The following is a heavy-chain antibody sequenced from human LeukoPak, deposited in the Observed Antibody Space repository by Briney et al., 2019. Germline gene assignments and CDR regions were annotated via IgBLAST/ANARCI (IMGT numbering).Heavy chain of an antibody. Sequence: GSLRLSCAASGFTFSSYWMSWIRQPPGKGLEWIGEINHSGSTNYNPSLKSRVTISVDTSKNQFSLKLSSVTAADTAVYYCARGSGCYGYWGQGTLVTVSS. D-gene: IGHD4/OR15-4a*01. CDR3: ARGSGCYGY. CDR1: GFTFSSYW. J-gene: IGHJ4*02. V-gene: IGHV4-34*01. CDR2: INHSGST.